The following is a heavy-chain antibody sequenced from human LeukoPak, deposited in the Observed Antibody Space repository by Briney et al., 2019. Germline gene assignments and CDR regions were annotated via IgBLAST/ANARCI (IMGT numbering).Heavy chain of an antibody. CDR1: GINFADYA. V-gene: IGHV3-43*02. J-gene: IGHJ4*02. Sequence: QSVGSLRLSCVVSGINFADYAMHWVRQPPGKGLEWVSLISADGGSTFSADSVKGRFSISRDNSKNSLYLQMNSLRSEDTAMYHCAKESGKFDYWGQGTLVAVSS. CDR2: ISADGGST. CDR3: AKESGKFDY.